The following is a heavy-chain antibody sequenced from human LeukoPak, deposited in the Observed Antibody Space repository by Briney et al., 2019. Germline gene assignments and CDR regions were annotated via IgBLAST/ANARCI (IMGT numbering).Heavy chain of an antibody. D-gene: IGHD1-26*01. Sequence: GESLKISCQGSGYSFTSYWIAWVRQMPGKGLEWMGIIYPGDSDTRYSPSFQGQVTISADKSISTAYLQWSSLKASATAMYYCARYSGSPQRWFDPWGQGTLVTVSS. CDR2: IYPGDSDT. CDR1: GYSFTSYW. J-gene: IGHJ5*02. CDR3: ARYSGSPQRWFDP. V-gene: IGHV5-51*01.